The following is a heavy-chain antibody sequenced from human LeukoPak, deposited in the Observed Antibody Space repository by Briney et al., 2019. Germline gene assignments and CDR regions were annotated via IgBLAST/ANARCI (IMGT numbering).Heavy chain of an antibody. CDR1: GGSISSYY. D-gene: IGHD5-18*01. CDR3: ATLGYSYGTDY. V-gene: IGHV4-59*08. J-gene: IGHJ4*02. CDR2: IYYSGST. Sequence: SETLSLTCTVSGGSISSYYWSWIRQPPGKGLEWIGYIYYSGSTNYNPSLKSRVTISVDTSKNQFSLKLSSVTAADTAVYYCATLGYSYGTDYWGQGTLVTVSS.